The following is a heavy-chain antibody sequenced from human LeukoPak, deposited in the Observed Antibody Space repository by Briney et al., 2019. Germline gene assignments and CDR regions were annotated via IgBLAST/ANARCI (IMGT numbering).Heavy chain of an antibody. D-gene: IGHD1-26*01. V-gene: IGHV3-30*02. CDR1: GFTFSSYG. CDR3: AKDQGSGSYAADY. Sequence: GGSLRLSCAASGFTFSSYGMHWVRQAPGKGLEWVAFIRYDGSNKYYADSVKGRFTISRDNSKNTLYLQMNSLRAEDTAVYYCAKDQGSGSYAADYWGQGTLVTVSS. CDR2: IRYDGSNK. J-gene: IGHJ4*02.